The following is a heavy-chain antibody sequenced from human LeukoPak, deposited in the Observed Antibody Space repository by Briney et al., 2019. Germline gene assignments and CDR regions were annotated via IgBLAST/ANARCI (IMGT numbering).Heavy chain of an antibody. Sequence: SSETLSLTCTVSGGSISSYYWSWVRQPPGKGLEWIGYIYYSGSTNYNPSLKSRVTISVDTSKNQFSLKLSSVTAADTAVYYCARRPRSTLVRDAFDIWGQGTMVTVSS. J-gene: IGHJ3*02. CDR3: ARRPRSTLVRDAFDI. D-gene: IGHD6-13*01. CDR2: IYYSGST. V-gene: IGHV4-59*12. CDR1: GGSISSYY.